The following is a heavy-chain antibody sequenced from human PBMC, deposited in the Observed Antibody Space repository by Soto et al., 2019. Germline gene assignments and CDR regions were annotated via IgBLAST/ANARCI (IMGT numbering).Heavy chain of an antibody. CDR3: ARVALSADPRTYSDY. CDR1: GFTFSDYY. J-gene: IGHJ4*02. Sequence: EVQLVESGGGLVQPGGSLRLSCAASGFTFSDYYMDWVRQAPGKALEWVGRIRNKANSYSTEYAASEKGRFTISRDDSKTSLYLQINSLKTEDTAVYYCARVALSADPRTYSDYWGQGTLVTVSS. V-gene: IGHV3-72*01. CDR2: IRNKANSYST.